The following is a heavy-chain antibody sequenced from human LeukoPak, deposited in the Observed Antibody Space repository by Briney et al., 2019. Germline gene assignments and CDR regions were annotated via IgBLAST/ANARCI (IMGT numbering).Heavy chain of an antibody. Sequence: ASVKVSCKASGYTFTGYFMHWVRQAPGQGLEWMGWINPNSGGTNYAQKFQGRVTMTRDTSISTAYMELSRLTSDDTAVYYCARDILTDDAFDIWGQGTMVTVSS. CDR3: ARDILTDDAFDI. CDR2: INPNSGGT. V-gene: IGHV1-2*02. CDR1: GYTFTGYF. D-gene: IGHD7-27*01. J-gene: IGHJ3*02.